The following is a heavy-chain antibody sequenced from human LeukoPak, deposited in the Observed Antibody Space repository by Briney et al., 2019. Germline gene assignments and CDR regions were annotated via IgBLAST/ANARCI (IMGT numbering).Heavy chain of an antibody. D-gene: IGHD6-13*01. Sequence: SETLSLTCAVYGGSFSGYYWSWIRKPPGKGLEWIGEINHSGSTNFNPSLKSRVTISVDTSKNQVSLKLRSVTAADTAVYFCARTLAAAGTRIPYYFDYWGQGTLVTVSS. V-gene: IGHV4-34*01. CDR3: ARTLAAAGTRIPYYFDY. J-gene: IGHJ4*02. CDR2: INHSGST. CDR1: GGSFSGYY.